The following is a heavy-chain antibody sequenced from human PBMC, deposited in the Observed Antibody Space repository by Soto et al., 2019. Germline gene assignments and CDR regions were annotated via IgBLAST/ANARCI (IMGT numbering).Heavy chain of an antibody. CDR2: ISSSSIYK. J-gene: IGHJ6*02. Sequence: XGSLRLSFAASGLNFADYRMNWVRQAPGKGLEWVSSISSSSIYKHYTDSVKGRFTVSRDNDKNLLYLEMDSLRPEDTAVYYCVRDRSISILRFLAEILDVWGQGTTVTVSS. CDR1: GLNFADYR. D-gene: IGHD3-3*01. V-gene: IGHV3-21*06. CDR3: VRDRSISILRFLAEILDV.